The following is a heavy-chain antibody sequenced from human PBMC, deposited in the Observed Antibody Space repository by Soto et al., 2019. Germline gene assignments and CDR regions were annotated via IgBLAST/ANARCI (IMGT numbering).Heavy chain of an antibody. Sequence: SETLSLTCTVSGGSISSSSYYWGWIRQPPGKGLEWIGSIYYSGSTYYNPSLKSRVTISVDTSKNQFSLKLSSVTAADTAVYYCARDRITIFGKPYYFDYWGQGTLVTVSS. D-gene: IGHD3-3*01. CDR2: IYYSGST. V-gene: IGHV4-39*02. CDR3: ARDRITIFGKPYYFDY. J-gene: IGHJ4*02. CDR1: GGSISSSSYY.